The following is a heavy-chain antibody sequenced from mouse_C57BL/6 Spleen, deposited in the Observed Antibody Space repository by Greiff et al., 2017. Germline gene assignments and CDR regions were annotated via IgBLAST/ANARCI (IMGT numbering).Heavy chain of an antibody. Sequence: VQLQQSGTVLARPGASVKMSCKTSGYTFTSYWMHWVKQRPGQGLEWIGAIYPGNSDTSYNQKFKGKAKLTAVTSASTAYMELSSLTNEDSAVYYCAITTVVEGYFDVWGTGTTVTVSS. CDR3: AITTVVEGYFDV. V-gene: IGHV1-5*01. CDR2: IYPGNSDT. D-gene: IGHD1-1*01. J-gene: IGHJ1*03. CDR1: GYTFTSYW.